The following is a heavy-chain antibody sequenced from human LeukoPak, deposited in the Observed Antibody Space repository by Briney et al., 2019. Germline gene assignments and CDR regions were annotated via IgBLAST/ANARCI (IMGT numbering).Heavy chain of an antibody. CDR1: GYTFTSYG. J-gene: IGHJ5*02. V-gene: IGHV1-18*01. CDR2: ISGYNGNT. Sequence: GASVKVSCKASGYTFTSYGISWVRQAPGQGLEWMGWISGYNGNTNYAQNLQGRVTMTTDTSTSTVYMELSSLRSEDTAVYYCARQPVWSGYWKNWFDPWGQGTLVTVSS. CDR3: ARQPVWSGYWKNWFDP. D-gene: IGHD3-3*01.